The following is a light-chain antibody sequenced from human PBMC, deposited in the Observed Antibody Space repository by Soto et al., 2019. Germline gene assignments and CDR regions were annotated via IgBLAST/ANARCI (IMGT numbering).Light chain of an antibody. Sequence: ESVLKQSPGTLSLSPGERVTLSCRASQSVSSNFFPWHQQKPGQATRLLIYGASSRATGIPYRFSGSGAGTDFTLTISRLESEAFAMYYCQQYGNSMYSFGQGTKLEIK. CDR2: GAS. V-gene: IGKV3-20*01. J-gene: IGKJ2*01. CDR1: QSVSSNF. CDR3: QQYGNSMYS.